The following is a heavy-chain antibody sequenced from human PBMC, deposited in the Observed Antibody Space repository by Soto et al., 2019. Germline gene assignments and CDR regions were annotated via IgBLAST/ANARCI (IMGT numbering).Heavy chain of an antibody. J-gene: IGHJ6*02. CDR3: ASAQDPVYCSGGSCWGRYYYGMDV. D-gene: IGHD2-15*01. CDR2: IYPGDSDT. Sequence: GESLKISCKGSGYSFTSYWIGWVRQMPGKGLEGMGIIYPGDSDTRYSPSFQGQVAISADKSISTAYLQWSSLKAPDTAMYYCASAQDPVYCSGGSCWGRYYYGMDVWGQGTTVTVSS. V-gene: IGHV5-51*01. CDR1: GYSFTSYW.